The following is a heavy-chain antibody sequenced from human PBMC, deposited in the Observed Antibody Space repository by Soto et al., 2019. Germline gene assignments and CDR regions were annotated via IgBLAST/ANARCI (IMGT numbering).Heavy chain of an antibody. D-gene: IGHD5-18*01. J-gene: IGHJ4*02. CDR1: GYTFTSYG. Sequence: VKVSCKASGYTFTSYGISWVRQAPGQGLEWMGWINAYNGNTNYAQKVQGRVTMTTDTSTSTAYMELRSLRSDDTAVYYCARDVGYGLIDGWGQRTPVTVSS. V-gene: IGHV1-18*01. CDR3: ARDVGYGLIDG. CDR2: INAYNGNT.